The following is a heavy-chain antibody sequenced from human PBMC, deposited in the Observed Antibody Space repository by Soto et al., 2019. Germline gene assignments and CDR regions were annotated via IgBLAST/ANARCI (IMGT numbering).Heavy chain of an antibody. Sequence: SETLSLSCTVSGGSISSYYWSWIRQPPGKGLEWIGYIYYSGSTNYNPSLKSRVTISINTCMNLFYLNLSSVTSGEAAVCYCARRGVYRRLYYWCQGSRVAVSS. D-gene: IGHD1-26*01. CDR1: GGSISSYY. V-gene: IGHV4-59*13. CDR3: ARRGVYRRLYY. CDR2: IYYSGST. J-gene: IGHJ4*02.